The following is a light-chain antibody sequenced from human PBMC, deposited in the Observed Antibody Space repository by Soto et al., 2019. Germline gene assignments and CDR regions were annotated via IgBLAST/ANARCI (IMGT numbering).Light chain of an antibody. V-gene: IGKV3-11*01. CDR1: QSVSID. Sequence: EIVLTQSPATLSLSPGERATLSCRASQSVSIDLAWYQQKPGQAPRLLIYDASNRATGIAARFSGGGSGTDFTLTISSPEPEDFVVYYCQQRSQWPWTFGQGTKVDIK. J-gene: IGKJ1*01. CDR2: DAS. CDR3: QQRSQWPWT.